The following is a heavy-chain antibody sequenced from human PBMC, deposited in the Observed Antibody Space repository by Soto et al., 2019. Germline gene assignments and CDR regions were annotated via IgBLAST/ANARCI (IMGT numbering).Heavy chain of an antibody. CDR3: VRQGIGNLHGLVDV. Sequence: QVQLQQSGPGLVKPSETLSLTCTVSSGPSSSYNWGWIRQPPGRGLEWIGYVYYSGGTSYNPSLKSRVTISADTSTNHISLTLSSVTAADTAVYYCVRQGIGNLHGLVDVWGQGTTVSVSS. D-gene: IGHD1-1*01. CDR2: VYYSGGT. V-gene: IGHV4-59*08. CDR1: SGPSSSYN. J-gene: IGHJ6*02.